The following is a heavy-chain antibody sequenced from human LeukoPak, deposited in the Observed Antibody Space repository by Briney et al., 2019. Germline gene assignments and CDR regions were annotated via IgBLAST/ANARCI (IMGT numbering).Heavy chain of an antibody. Sequence: ASVKVSCKASGYTFTGTYMQWVRQAPGQGLEWMGRFNPNTGGSYFAQKFSGKVTMTRATSISTASMELRMQSSDDTAVYYCAKETGLDGDSSFDYWGQGTLATVSS. CDR2: FNPNTGGS. CDR1: GYTFTGTY. D-gene: IGHD4-17*01. V-gene: IGHV1-2*06. J-gene: IGHJ4*02. CDR3: AKETGLDGDSSFDY.